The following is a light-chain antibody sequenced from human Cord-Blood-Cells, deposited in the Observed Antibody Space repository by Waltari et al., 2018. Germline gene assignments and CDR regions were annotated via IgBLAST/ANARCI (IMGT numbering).Light chain of an antibody. Sequence: QSVLTQPPSASGTPGQRVTISCSGSSSNIGSNYVYWYQQPPGTAPKLLIYRNNQRPSGVPDRFSGSKSGTSASRAISGLRSEDEADYYCAAWDDSLSGYVFGTGTKVTVL. J-gene: IGLJ1*01. CDR3: AAWDDSLSGYV. CDR2: RNN. V-gene: IGLV1-47*01. CDR1: SSNIGSNY.